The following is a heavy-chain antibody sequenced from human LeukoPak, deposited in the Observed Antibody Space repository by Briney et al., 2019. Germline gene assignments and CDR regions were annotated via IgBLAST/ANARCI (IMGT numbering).Heavy chain of an antibody. CDR2: ISSSSTTI. J-gene: IGHJ6*03. V-gene: IGHV3-48*01. CDR3: ARVLRYCSGGNCYSGGLGYMDV. D-gene: IGHD2-15*01. CDR1: GFTFSTYN. Sequence: GGSLRLSCAASGFTFSTYNMNWVRQAPGQGLEWVSYISSSSTTIYYADSVKGRFTISRDSAKNSLYLQMNSLRAEDTAVYYCARVLRYCSGGNCYSGGLGYMDVWGKGTTVTISS.